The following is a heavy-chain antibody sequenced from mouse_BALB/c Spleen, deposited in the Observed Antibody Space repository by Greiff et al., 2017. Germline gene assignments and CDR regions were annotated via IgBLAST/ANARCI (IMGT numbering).Heavy chain of an antibody. V-gene: IGHV5-17*02. CDR3: ARSLQYYGSSYGYFDV. J-gene: IGHJ1*01. D-gene: IGHD1-1*01. CDR2: ISSGSSTI. CDR1: GFTFSSFG. Sequence: EVQRVESGGGLVQPGGSRKLSCAASGFTFSSFGMHWVRQAPEKGLEWVAYISSGSSTIYYADTVKGRFTISRDNPKNTLFLQMTSLRSEDTAMYYCARSLQYYGSSYGYFDVWGAGTTVTVSA.